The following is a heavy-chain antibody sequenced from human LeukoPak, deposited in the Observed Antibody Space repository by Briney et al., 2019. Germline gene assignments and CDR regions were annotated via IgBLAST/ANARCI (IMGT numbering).Heavy chain of an antibody. J-gene: IGHJ4*02. V-gene: IGHV4-38-2*02. D-gene: IGHD6-19*01. CDR3: AVGNSSGWYRY. CDR1: GYSISSGYY. Sequence: PSETLSLTCTVSGYSISSGYYWGWIRQPPGKGLEWIGSIYHSGSTYYNPSLKSRVTISVDTSKNQFSLKLSSVTAADTAVYYCAVGNSSGWYRYWGQGTLVTVSS. CDR2: IYHSGST.